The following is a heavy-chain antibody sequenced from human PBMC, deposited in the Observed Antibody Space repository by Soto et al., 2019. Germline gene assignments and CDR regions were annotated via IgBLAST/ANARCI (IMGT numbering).Heavy chain of an antibody. CDR3: AKVSKQRPDRYYSDY. V-gene: IGHV3-23*01. CDR1: GFTFSSYA. J-gene: IGHJ4*02. CDR2: ISVSGGST. D-gene: IGHD6-25*01. Sequence: GGSLRLSCAASGFTFSSYAMSWVRQSPGKGLEWVSSISVSGGSTYYADSVKGRFTISRDNSKNTLNLQMKSLRAEDTAVYYCAKVSKQRPDRYYSDYWGQGTLVTVSS.